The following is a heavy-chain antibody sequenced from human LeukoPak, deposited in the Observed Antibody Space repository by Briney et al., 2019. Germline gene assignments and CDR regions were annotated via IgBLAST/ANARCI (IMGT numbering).Heavy chain of an antibody. CDR1: GYTFTSYG. CDR2: ISAYNGNT. CDR3: ARDQSKGLRFLEWLSTSDY. Sequence: GASVKVSCKASGYTFTSYGISWVRQAPGQGLEWMGWISAYNGNTNYAQKLQGRVTMTTDTSTSTAYMELRSLRSADTAVYYCARDQSKGLRFLEWLSTSDYWGQGTLVTVSS. V-gene: IGHV1-18*01. J-gene: IGHJ4*02. D-gene: IGHD3-3*01.